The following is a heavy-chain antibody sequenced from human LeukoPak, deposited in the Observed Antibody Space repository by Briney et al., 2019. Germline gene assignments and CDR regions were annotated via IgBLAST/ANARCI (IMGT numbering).Heavy chain of an antibody. CDR2: IYNSGST. Sequence: SETLSLTCCVSGGSISIYYWSWVRQPPGKGLEWIGYIYNSGSTNYNPSLKSRVTISVDTSKDQFSLKLTSVTAADTAVYYCVRDRELTYWGQETLVTVSS. CDR1: GGSISIYY. J-gene: IGHJ4*02. CDR3: VRDRELTY. D-gene: IGHD1-26*01. V-gene: IGHV4-59*03.